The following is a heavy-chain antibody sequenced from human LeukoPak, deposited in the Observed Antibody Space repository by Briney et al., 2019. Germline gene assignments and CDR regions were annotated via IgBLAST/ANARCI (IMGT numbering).Heavy chain of an antibody. CDR2: IYYSGST. D-gene: IGHD3-22*01. CDR3: ARHPHYYFDNTAR. Sequence: SETLSLTCTVSGGSISSSSYYWGWIRQPPGKGLEWIGSIYYSGSTYYNPSLKSRVTISVDTSKNQLSLRLSSVTAADTAVYYCARHPHYYFDNTARWGQRTVVPVSS. CDR1: GGSISSSSYY. J-gene: IGHJ4*02. V-gene: IGHV4-39*01.